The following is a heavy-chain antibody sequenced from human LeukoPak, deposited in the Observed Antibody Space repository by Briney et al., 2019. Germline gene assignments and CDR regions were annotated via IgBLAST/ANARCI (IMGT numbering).Heavy chain of an antibody. CDR2: IKQDGSEK. D-gene: IGHD6-19*01. CDR3: ARAGQWLVRGNFDY. CDR1: GFTFSSCW. Sequence: GGSLRLSCAASGFTFSSCWMSWVRQARGKALEWVANIKQDGSEKYYVDSVKGRFTISRDNAKNSLYLQMNSLRAEDTAVYYCARAGQWLVRGNFDYWGQGTLVTVSS. V-gene: IGHV3-7*01. J-gene: IGHJ4*02.